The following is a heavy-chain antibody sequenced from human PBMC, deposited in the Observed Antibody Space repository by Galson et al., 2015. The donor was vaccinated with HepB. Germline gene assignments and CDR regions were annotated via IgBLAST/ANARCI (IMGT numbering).Heavy chain of an antibody. J-gene: IGHJ3*01. CDR1: GFTFNNYY. CDR2: INPTAGGT. D-gene: IGHD3-22*01. CDR3: ARVSNDTSGNDSLDV. Sequence: SVEVCCRAFGFTFNNYYIHWVRLAPGQGLEWMGLINPTAGGTTYARKVQGRVTMTRDTSTKTVYLEMRSLTSEDTAVYFCARVSNDTSGNDSLDVWGQGTLVIVSS. V-gene: IGHV1-46*02.